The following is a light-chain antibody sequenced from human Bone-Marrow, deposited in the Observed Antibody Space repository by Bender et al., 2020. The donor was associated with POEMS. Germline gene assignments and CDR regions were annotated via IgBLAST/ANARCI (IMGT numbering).Light chain of an antibody. V-gene: IGLV1-44*01. CDR3: AAWEDSLNGWV. Sequence: QSVVTQPPTVSAAPGQRITISCSGSSSNIGSNGVNWYRQVPGTAPKLLIYTNNQRPSGVPDRFSGSRSGTSASLAISGLQSEDEADYYCAAWEDSLNGWVFGGGTKLTVL. CDR1: SSNIGSNG. CDR2: TNN. J-gene: IGLJ3*02.